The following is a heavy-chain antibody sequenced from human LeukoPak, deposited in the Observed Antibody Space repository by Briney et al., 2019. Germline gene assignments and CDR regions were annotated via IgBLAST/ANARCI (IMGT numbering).Heavy chain of an antibody. V-gene: IGHV1-18*04. J-gene: IGHJ3*02. D-gene: IGHD3-22*01. Sequence: ASVKVSCKASGYTFTGYYMHWVRQAPGQGLEWMGWISAYNGNTNYAQKLQGRVTMTTDTSTSTAYMELRSLRSDDTAVYYCVRASYYDSSGYYRIWGQGTMVTVSS. CDR3: VRASYYDSSGYYRI. CDR1: GYTFTGYY. CDR2: ISAYNGNT.